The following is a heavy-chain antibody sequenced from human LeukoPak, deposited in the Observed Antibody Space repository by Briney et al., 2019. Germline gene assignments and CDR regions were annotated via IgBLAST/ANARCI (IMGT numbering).Heavy chain of an antibody. D-gene: IGHD1-14*01. J-gene: IGHJ5*02. CDR2: IYYSGST. CDR1: GGSISSYY. CDR3: ASLNHLRWFDP. V-gene: IGHV4-59*12. Sequence: PSETLSLTCTVSGGSISSYYWSWIRQPPGKGLEWIGYIYYSGSTNYNPSLKSRVTISVYTSKNQFSLKLSSVTAADTAVYYCASLNHLRWFDPWGQGTLVTVSS.